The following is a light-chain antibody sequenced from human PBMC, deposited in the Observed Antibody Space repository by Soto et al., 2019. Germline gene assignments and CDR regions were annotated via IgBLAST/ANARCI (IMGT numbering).Light chain of an antibody. CDR1: SSDVGGYNY. Sequence: QSALTQPRSVSGSPGQSVTISCTGTSSDVGGYNYVSWYQQHPGKAPQLMICGVSERPSGVPDRFSGSKSGSTASLTISGLQAEDEADYYCCSYAGSNTGVFGGGTKVTVL. V-gene: IGLV2-11*01. CDR2: GVS. J-gene: IGLJ3*02. CDR3: CSYAGSNTGV.